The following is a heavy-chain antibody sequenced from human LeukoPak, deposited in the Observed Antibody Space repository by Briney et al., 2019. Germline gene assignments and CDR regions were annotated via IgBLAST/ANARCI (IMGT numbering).Heavy chain of an antibody. V-gene: IGHV4-59*01. D-gene: IGHD6-13*01. Sequence: SETLSLTCTVSGGSISSYYWSWIRQPPGKGLEWVGYIYYSGTTNYNPPLKSRVTISVDTSKNQFSLKLSSVTAADTAVYYCARGVYIAAAQYGYWGQGTLVTVSS. CDR3: ARGVYIAAAQYGY. CDR2: IYYSGTT. CDR1: GGSISSYY. J-gene: IGHJ4*02.